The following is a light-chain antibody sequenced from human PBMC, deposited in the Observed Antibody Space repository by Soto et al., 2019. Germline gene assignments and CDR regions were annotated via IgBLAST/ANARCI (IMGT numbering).Light chain of an antibody. J-gene: IGKJ5*01. Sequence: EIVMTQSPATLSVSPGERVTLSCRASQSLTRNLAWYQQKPGQAPRLLIYGTSSRATGIPDRFSGSGSGTDFTLTISRLEPEDFAVYYCQQYGNSPITFGQGTRPEIK. V-gene: IGKV3-20*01. CDR1: QSLTRN. CDR3: QQYGNSPIT. CDR2: GTS.